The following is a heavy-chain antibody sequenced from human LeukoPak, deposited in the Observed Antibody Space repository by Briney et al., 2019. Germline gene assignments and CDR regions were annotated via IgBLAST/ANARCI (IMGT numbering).Heavy chain of an antibody. D-gene: IGHD6-6*01. J-gene: IGHJ4*02. CDR1: GFTFSSYSMN. CDR3: ARQYSSSSEAYFDY. V-gene: IGHV4-39*01. Sequence: PGGSLRLSCAASGFTFSSYSMNWVRQPPGKGLEWIGSIYYSGTTYYNPSLKSRVTIFVDTSKNQFSLKLNSVTAADTAVHYCARQYSSSSEAYFDYWGQGTLVTVSS. CDR2: IYYSGTT.